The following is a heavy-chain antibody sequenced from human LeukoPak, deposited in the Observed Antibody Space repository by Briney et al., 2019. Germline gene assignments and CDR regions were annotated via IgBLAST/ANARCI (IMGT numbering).Heavy chain of an antibody. J-gene: IGHJ3*02. CDR3: AKFSGYGDYATPDAFDI. D-gene: IGHD4-17*01. Sequence: GGSLRLSCAASGFTFSSYGMHWVRQAPGKGLEWVAVISYDGSNEYYADSVKGRFTISRDNSKNTLYLQMNSLRAEDTAVYYCAKFSGYGDYATPDAFDIWGQGTMVTVSS. V-gene: IGHV3-30*18. CDR2: ISYDGSNE. CDR1: GFTFSSYG.